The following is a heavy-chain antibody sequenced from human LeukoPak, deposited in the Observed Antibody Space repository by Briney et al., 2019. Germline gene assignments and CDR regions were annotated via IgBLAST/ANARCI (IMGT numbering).Heavy chain of an antibody. D-gene: IGHD4-17*01. J-gene: IGHJ4*02. CDR2: INHSGST. CDR3: AGGDYGDYGLDY. Sequence: SETLSLTCAVYGGSFSGYYWSWIRQPPGKGLEWIGEINHSGSTNYNPSLKSRVTISVDTPKNQFSLKLSSVTAADTAVYYCAGGDYGDYGLDYWGQGTLVTVSS. CDR1: GGSFSGYY. V-gene: IGHV4-34*01.